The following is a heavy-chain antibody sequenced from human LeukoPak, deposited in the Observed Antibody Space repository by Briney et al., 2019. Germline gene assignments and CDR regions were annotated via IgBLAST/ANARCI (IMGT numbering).Heavy chain of an antibody. J-gene: IGHJ5*02. D-gene: IGHD3-10*01. CDR1: GGSFSGYY. V-gene: IGHV4-34*01. CDR2: INHSGST. CDR3: ERVWSWFDP. Sequence: SETLSLTCAVYGGSFSGYYWSWIRQPPGKGLEWIGEINHSGSTNYNPSLKSRVTISVDTSKNQFSLKLSSVTAADTAVYYCERVWSWFDPWGQGTLVTVSS.